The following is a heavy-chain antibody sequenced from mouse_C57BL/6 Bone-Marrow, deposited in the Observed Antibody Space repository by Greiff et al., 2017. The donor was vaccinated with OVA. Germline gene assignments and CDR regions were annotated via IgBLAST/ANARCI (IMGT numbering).Heavy chain of an antibody. CDR2: IRLKSDNYAT. CDR1: GFTFSNYW. Sequence: EVMLVESGGGLVQPGGSMKLSCVASGFTFSNYWMNWVRQSPEKGLEWVAQIRLKSDNYATHYAESVKGRFTISRDDSKSSVYLQMNNLRAEDTGIYYCTDLSITTVVENFDYWGQGTTLTVSS. CDR3: TDLSITTVVENFDY. J-gene: IGHJ2*01. D-gene: IGHD1-1*01. V-gene: IGHV6-3*01.